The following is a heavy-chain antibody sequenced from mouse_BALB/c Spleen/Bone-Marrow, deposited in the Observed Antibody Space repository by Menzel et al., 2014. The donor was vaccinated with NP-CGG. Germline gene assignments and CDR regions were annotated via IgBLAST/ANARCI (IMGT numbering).Heavy chain of an antibody. Sequence: DVHLVESGGGLVQPGGSLKLSCAASGFDFGRYWMSWVRQAPGKGLEWIGEINPDSSTINYTPSLKDKFIISRDNAKNTLYLQMRKVRSEDTALYYCARQGYYGYSDYWGQGTTLTVSS. CDR1: GFDFGRYW. CDR2: INPDSSTI. D-gene: IGHD1-2*01. J-gene: IGHJ2*01. CDR3: ARQGYYGYSDY. V-gene: IGHV4-1*02.